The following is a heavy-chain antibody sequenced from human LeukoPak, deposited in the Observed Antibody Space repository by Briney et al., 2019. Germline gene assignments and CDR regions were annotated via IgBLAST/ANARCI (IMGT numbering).Heavy chain of an antibody. Sequence: GASVKVSCKASGYTFTSYDISWVRQAPGQGLEWMGGIIPIFGTANYAQKFQGRVTITADESTSTAYMELSSLRSEDTAVYYCARCQIGYCSSTSCYTLRPFDYWGQGTLVTVSS. CDR1: GYTFTSYD. D-gene: IGHD2-2*02. V-gene: IGHV1-69*13. CDR3: ARCQIGYCSSTSCYTLRPFDY. CDR2: IIPIFGTA. J-gene: IGHJ4*02.